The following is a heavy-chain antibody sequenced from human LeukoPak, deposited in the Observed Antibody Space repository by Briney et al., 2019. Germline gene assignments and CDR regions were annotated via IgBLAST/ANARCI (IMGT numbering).Heavy chain of an antibody. CDR1: GGSISSCSYY. CDR3: ARDPPDEMATTTGYFDY. J-gene: IGHJ4*02. CDR2: IYYSGST. Sequence: SETLSLTCTVSGGSISSCSYYWGWIRQPPGKGLEWIGSIYYSGSTYYNPSLKSRVTISVDTSKNQFSLKLSSVTAADTAVYYCARDPPDEMATTTGYFDYWGQGTLVTVSS. D-gene: IGHD5-24*01. V-gene: IGHV4-39*07.